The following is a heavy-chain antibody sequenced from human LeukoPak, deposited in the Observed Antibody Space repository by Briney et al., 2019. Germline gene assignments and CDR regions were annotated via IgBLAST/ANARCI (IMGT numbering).Heavy chain of an antibody. CDR3: AMASWVSNADAVL. CDR2: LRGNGDT. J-gene: IGHJ4*02. Sequence: PGGSLRLSCAASGFTFSSYAMSWVREAPARGLEWVSSLRGNGDTFYADSVKGRFTLSRDDSRNTVYLQLNNLRVEDTAVYYCAMASWVSNADAVLWGQGTVVTVSS. CDR1: GFTFSSYA. V-gene: IGHV3-23*01. D-gene: IGHD1-1*01.